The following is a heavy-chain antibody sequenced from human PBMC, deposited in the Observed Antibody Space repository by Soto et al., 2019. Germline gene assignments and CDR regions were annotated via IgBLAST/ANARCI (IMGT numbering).Heavy chain of an antibody. CDR3: AMANGGRQPFDY. CDR1: GGSISSGGYY. J-gene: IGHJ4*02. Sequence: SETLSLTCTVSGGSISSGGYYWSWIRQHPGKGLEWIGYIYYSGSTYYNPSLKSRVTISVDTSKNQFSLKLSSVTAADTAVYYCAMANGGRQPFDYWGQGTLVTVSS. D-gene: IGHD2-8*01. V-gene: IGHV4-31*03. CDR2: IYYSGST.